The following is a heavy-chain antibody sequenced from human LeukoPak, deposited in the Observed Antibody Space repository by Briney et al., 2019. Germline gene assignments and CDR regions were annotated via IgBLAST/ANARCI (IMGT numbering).Heavy chain of an antibody. D-gene: IGHD3-9*01. Sequence: GGSLRLSCAASGFTFSSYAMTWVRQAPGKGLEWVSAISGGGAITYYADSVKGRFTISRDNSKNTLFLQMNSLRAEDTAVYYCAKDKGSGDIFPLPLQEYWGQGTLVTVSS. J-gene: IGHJ4*02. V-gene: IGHV3-23*01. CDR3: AKDKGSGDIFPLPLQEY. CDR1: GFTFSSYA. CDR2: ISGGGAIT.